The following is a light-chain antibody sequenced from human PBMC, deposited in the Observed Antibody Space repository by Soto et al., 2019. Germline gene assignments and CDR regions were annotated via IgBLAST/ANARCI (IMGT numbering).Light chain of an antibody. J-gene: IGKJ3*01. V-gene: IGKV1-39*01. CDR2: AAS. CDR1: QSISSY. Sequence: DIQMTQSPSSLSASVGDRVTITCRASQSISSYLNWYQQKPGKAPKLLIYAASSLQSGVPSRFSGSGSGTDFTLTISSLQPEDSATYYCQQSYRTPPFNFGPGTRVDI. CDR3: QQSYRTPPFN.